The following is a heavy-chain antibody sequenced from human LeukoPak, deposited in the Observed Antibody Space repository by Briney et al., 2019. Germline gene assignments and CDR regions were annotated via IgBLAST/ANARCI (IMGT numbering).Heavy chain of an antibody. CDR3: ARTTSSTSFNFDY. D-gene: IGHD2-2*01. V-gene: IGHV2-70*11. CDR1: GFSLSTSGVC. CDR2: IDWVDDK. Sequence: SGPALVKPTQTLTLTCTFSGFSLSTSGVCVSWIRQPPGRALEWLARIDWVDDKYYSTYLKTRLTISKDTSKNQVVLTMTNMDPVDTATYYCARTTSSTSFNFDYWGQGTLVTVSS. J-gene: IGHJ4*02.